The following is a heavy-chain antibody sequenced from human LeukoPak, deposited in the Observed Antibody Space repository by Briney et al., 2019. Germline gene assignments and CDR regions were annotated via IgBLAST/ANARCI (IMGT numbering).Heavy chain of an antibody. CDR1: GFTFSSYG. J-gene: IGHJ4*02. CDR2: ISWDGGST. D-gene: IGHD6-13*01. Sequence: GGSLRLSCAASGFTFSSYGMHWVRQAPGKGLEWVSLISWDGGSTYYADSVKGRFTISRDNSKNSLYLQMNSLRAEDTALYYCAKDVRGSTSWYGLDYWGQGTLVTVSS. V-gene: IGHV3-43D*03. CDR3: AKDVRGSTSWYGLDY.